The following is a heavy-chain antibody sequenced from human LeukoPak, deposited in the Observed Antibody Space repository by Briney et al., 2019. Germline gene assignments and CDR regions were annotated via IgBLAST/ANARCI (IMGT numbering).Heavy chain of an antibody. CDR3: ARDRTRGIVATINTGDAFDI. Sequence: SGGSLRLSCAASGFTFSSYGMHWVRQAPGKGLEWVAVIWYDGSNEYYADSVKGRFTISRDNSKNTLYLQMNSLRAEDTAVYYCARDRTRGIVATINTGDAFDIWGQGTMVTVSS. D-gene: IGHD5-12*01. CDR2: IWYDGSNE. V-gene: IGHV3-33*01. CDR1: GFTFSSYG. J-gene: IGHJ3*02.